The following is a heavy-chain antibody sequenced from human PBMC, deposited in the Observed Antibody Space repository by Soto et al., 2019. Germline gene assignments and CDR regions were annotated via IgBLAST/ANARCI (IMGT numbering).Heavy chain of an antibody. Sequence: QLHLQESGPGLVEPSETLSLTCAVSGGSITSTSYYWGWIRQPPGEGLEWIGSIDYRGNIYYNSSLKSRVTISVAPSKNQFSRNLNPGTAADSAVYQCARVAALVGAARYWYFDLWGRGTRVSV. J-gene: IGHJ2*01. CDR1: GGSITSTSYY. V-gene: IGHV4-39*01. D-gene: IGHD2-15*01. CDR2: IDYRGNI. CDR3: ARVAALVGAARYWYFDL.